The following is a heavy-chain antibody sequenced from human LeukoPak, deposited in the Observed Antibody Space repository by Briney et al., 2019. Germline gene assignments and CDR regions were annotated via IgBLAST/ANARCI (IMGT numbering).Heavy chain of an antibody. CDR3: ARDGCSGGSCYGGHYFDY. D-gene: IGHD2-15*01. J-gene: IGHJ4*02. CDR1: GFTFSVYS. CDR2: ISSSSRYI. Sequence: GGSLRLSCAASGFTFSVYSMNWVRQAPGKGQEWVSSISSSSRYIYYADSLKGRFTISRDNAKNSLYLQMNSLRAEDTAVYYCARDGCSGGSCYGGHYFDYWGQGTLVTVSS. V-gene: IGHV3-21*01.